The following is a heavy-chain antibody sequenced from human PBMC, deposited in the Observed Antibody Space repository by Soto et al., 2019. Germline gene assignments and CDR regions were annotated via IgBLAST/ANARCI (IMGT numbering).Heavy chain of an antibody. CDR2: IYYSGST. CDR3: ARXINIRFVVVVAATPWFDP. D-gene: IGHD2-15*01. V-gene: IGHV4-39*01. Sequence: SETLSLTCTVSGGSISSSSYYWGWIRQPPGKGREWIGSIYYSGSTYYNPSLKSRVTISVDTSKNQFSLKLSSVTAADTAVYYCARXINIRFVVVVAATPWFDPWGQGTLVTVSS. CDR1: GGSISSSSYY. J-gene: IGHJ5*02.